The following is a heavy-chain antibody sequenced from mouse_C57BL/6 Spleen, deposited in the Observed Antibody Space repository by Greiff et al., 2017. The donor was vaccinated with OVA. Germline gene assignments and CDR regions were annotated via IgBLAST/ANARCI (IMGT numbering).Heavy chain of an antibody. CDR1: GYTFTSYW. V-gene: IGHV1-64*01. Sequence: VQLQQPGAELVKPGASVKLSCKASGYTFTSYWMHWVKQRPGQGLEWIGMIHPNSGSTNYNEKFKSKATLTVDKSSSTAYMQLSSLTSEDSAVYYCASEGTGPFAYWGQGTLVTVSA. J-gene: IGHJ3*01. D-gene: IGHD4-1*01. CDR3: ASEGTGPFAY. CDR2: IHPNSGST.